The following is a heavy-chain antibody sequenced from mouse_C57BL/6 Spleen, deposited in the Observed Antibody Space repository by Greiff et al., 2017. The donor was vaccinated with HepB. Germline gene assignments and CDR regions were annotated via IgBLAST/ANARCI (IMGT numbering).Heavy chain of an antibody. D-gene: IGHD1-1*01. CDR2: IWRGGST. Sequence: VMLVESGPGLVQPSQSLSITCTVSGFSLTSYGVHWVRQSPGKGLEWLGVIWRGGSTDYNAAFMSRLSITKDNSKSQVFFKMNSLQADDTAIYYCAKSFTTGNGMDYWGQGTSVTVSS. V-gene: IGHV2-5*01. CDR3: AKSFTTGNGMDY. CDR1: GFSLTSYG. J-gene: IGHJ4*01.